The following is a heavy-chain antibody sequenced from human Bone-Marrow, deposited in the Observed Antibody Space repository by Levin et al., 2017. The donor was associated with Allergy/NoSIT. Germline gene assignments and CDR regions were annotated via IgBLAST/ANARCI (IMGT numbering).Heavy chain of an antibody. Sequence: SETLSLTCSVSGDSISNYYWSWIRQPPGAGLEWIGYIYFTGDTNHNPSLMNRLTISVDTSKNQLSLKMRSVTAADTAVYFCARSPMSYNYDAYWYFDLWGRGTLVTVSS. CDR1: GDSISNYY. CDR3: ARSPMSYNYDAYWYFDL. CDR2: IYFTGDT. V-gene: IGHV4-59*08. D-gene: IGHD5-18*01. J-gene: IGHJ2*01.